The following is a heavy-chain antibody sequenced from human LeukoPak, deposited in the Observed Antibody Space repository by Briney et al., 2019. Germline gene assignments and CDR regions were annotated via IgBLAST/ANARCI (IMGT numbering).Heavy chain of an antibody. CDR2: IYYSGST. CDR3: ARDGIVVADPFDY. J-gene: IGHJ4*02. Sequence: SETLSLTCTVSGYSISSGYYWGWIRQPPGKGLEWIGSIYYSGSTYYNPSLKSRVTISVDTSKNQFSLKLSSVTAADTAVYYCARDGIVVADPFDYWGQGTLVTVSS. V-gene: IGHV4-38-2*02. D-gene: IGHD2-21*01. CDR1: GYSISSGYY.